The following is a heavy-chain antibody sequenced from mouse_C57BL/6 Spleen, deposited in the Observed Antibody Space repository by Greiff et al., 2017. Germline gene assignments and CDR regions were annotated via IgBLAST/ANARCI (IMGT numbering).Heavy chain of an antibody. V-gene: IGHV5-17*01. J-gene: IGHJ2*01. D-gene: IGHD1-1*01. CDR3: ARKYYGSSYYFDD. CDR2: ISSGSSTI. Sequence: EVMLVESGGGLVKPGGSLKLSCAASGFTFSDYGMHWVRQAPEKGLEWVAYISSGSSTIYYADTVKGRFTISRDNAKNTLFLQMTSLRSEDTAMYYGARKYYGSSYYFDDWGKGTTLTVSS. CDR1: GFTFSDYG.